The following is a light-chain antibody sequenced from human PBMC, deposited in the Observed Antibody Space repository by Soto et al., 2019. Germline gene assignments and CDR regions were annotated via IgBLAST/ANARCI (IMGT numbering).Light chain of an antibody. J-gene: IGKJ1*01. CDR2: FAS. CDR1: QSVGSC. V-gene: IGKV3-11*01. Sequence: EIVLTQSPATLSLSPGDRATLSCRASQSVGSCLPGYQQKPGQAPRPLIYFASNSAPDIPARFSCSGSGTDFTLTIDSLQTDDFALFYCQQRSSWPWTCGQGPKVETK. CDR3: QQRSSWPWT.